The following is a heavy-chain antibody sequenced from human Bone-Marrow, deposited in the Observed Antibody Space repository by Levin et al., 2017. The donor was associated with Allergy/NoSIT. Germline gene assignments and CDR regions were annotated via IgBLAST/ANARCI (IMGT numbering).Heavy chain of an antibody. J-gene: IGHJ4*02. CDR1: GDSVSSNTGS. CDR2: TYYRSKWYN. V-gene: IGHV6-1*01. Sequence: SQTLSLTCAISGDSVSSNTGSWNWVRQSPSRGLEWLGRTYYRSKWYNDSALSVKSRIIIDPDTSKNQFSLQLTSVTPEDTAVYFCTRDFDSWGQGTLVTVSS. CDR3: TRDFDS.